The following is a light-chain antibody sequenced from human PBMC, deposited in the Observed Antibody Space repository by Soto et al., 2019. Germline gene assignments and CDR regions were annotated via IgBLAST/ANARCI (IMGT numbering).Light chain of an antibody. CDR3: RSYAASDSFVV. V-gene: IGLV2-8*01. CDR2: EVY. CDR1: SSDVGGYNY. Sequence: QSALTHPPSASGSPGQAVTISCTGTSSDVGGYNYVSWYQHHPDKAPKLIIYEVYKRPSGVPDRFSGSKSGNTASLTVSGLQAEDEAEYYCRSYAASDSFVVFGGGTKGTVL. J-gene: IGLJ2*01.